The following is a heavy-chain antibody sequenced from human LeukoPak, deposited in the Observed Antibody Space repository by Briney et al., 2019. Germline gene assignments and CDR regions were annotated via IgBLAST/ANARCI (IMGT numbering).Heavy chain of an antibody. Sequence: GGSLRLSFAASGFSVRTTYMSWVRQAPGKGLEGGSVLYTGGGTDHADSVKGRFTISRDNSKNTLSLQMNSLRAEDTAIYYCTRSGYRHPYHFDSWGQGTLVTVSS. CDR2: LYTGGGT. D-gene: IGHD3-22*01. J-gene: IGHJ4*02. V-gene: IGHV3-53*01. CDR1: GFSVRTTY. CDR3: TRSGYRHPYHFDS.